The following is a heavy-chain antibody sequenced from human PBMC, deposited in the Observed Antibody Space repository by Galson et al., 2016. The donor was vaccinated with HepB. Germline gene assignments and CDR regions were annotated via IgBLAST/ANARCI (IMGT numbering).Heavy chain of an antibody. V-gene: IGHV3-23*01. J-gene: IGHJ4*02. CDR3: ARYNVGNQVVLGFGY. D-gene: IGHD3-10*01. CDR2: ISGSGDTT. Sequence: SLRLSCAASGFTFSSFAMTWVRQAPGKGLEWVSVISGSGDTTYYADSVKGRFTISRDNSRNTLYLQMNRLIAEDTAMFYCARYNVGNQVVLGFGYWGQGSLVTASS. CDR1: GFTFSSFA.